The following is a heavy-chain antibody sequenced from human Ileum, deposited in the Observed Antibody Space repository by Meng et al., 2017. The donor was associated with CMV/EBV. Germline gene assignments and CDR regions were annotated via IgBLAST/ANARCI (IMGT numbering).Heavy chain of an antibody. CDR1: GFTFSSYW. V-gene: IGHV3-74*01. D-gene: IGHD3-10*01. Sequence: GGSLRLSCEASGFTFSSYWMHWVRQAPENGLMLVSRINHDWGTTDYADSVKGRFTISRDNAKNTLYLQMNGLRADDTAVYYCATAGSYRFDFWGQGTLVTVSS. CDR3: ATAGSYRFDF. CDR2: INHDWGTT. J-gene: IGHJ4*02.